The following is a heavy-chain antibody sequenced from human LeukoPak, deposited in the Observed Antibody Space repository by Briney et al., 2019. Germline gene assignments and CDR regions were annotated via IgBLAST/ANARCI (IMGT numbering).Heavy chain of an antibody. CDR3: ARSPMTTVTTGDY. D-gene: IGHD4-17*01. Sequence: EASVKVSCKASGYTFTGYYIHWVRQAPGQGVEWMGWINPNSGATNCVQKFQGRATMSRDTSLATVYMDLSSLRSDDTALYYCARSPMTTVTTGDYWGQGTLVTVSS. J-gene: IGHJ4*02. V-gene: IGHV1-2*02. CDR1: GYTFTGYY. CDR2: INPNSGAT.